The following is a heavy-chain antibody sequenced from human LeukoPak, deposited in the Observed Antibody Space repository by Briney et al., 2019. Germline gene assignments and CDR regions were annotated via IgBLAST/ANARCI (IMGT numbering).Heavy chain of an antibody. CDR2: IYSGGST. CDR3: AKDFRIGYSAHFDY. Sequence: GGSLRLSCATSGFTVSSNYMSWVRQAPGKGLEWVSVIYSGGSTYYADSVKGRFTISRDNSKNTLYLQMDSLRGEDTAVYYCAKDFRIGYSAHFDYWGQGALVTVSS. CDR1: GFTVSSNY. D-gene: IGHD2-21*01. V-gene: IGHV3-53*01. J-gene: IGHJ4*02.